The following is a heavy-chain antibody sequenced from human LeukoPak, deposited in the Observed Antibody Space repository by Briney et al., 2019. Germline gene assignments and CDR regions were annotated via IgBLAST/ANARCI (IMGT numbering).Heavy chain of an antibody. Sequence: ASVKVSCKASGYTFTGYYMHWVRRAPGQGLEWMGWINPNSGGTNYAQKFQGRVTMTRDTSISTAYMELSRLRSDDTAVYYCARDGESYYDSSGYPNWGQGTLVTVSS. CDR2: INPNSGGT. CDR3: ARDGESYYDSSGYPN. V-gene: IGHV1-2*02. J-gene: IGHJ4*02. D-gene: IGHD3-22*01. CDR1: GYTFTGYY.